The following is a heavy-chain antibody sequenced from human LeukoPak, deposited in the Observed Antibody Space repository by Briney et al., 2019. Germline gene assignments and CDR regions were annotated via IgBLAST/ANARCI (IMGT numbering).Heavy chain of an antibody. Sequence: KPSETLSLTCAVSGGPFSGYFWSWIRQSSGKGLEWTGEIYNSGTTNYNPSLNSRVTISEDTSKNQFSLKLSSVTAADTAVYYCAKGGTEVAFDIWGQGTMVTVSS. CDR2: IYNSGTT. J-gene: IGHJ3*02. D-gene: IGHD1-26*01. V-gene: IGHV4-34*01. CDR3: AKGGTEVAFDI. CDR1: GGPFSGYF.